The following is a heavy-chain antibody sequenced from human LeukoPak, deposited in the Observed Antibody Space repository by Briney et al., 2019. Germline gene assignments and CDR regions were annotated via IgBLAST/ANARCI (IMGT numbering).Heavy chain of an antibody. V-gene: IGHV3-23*01. CDR1: GFSFSTYV. D-gene: IGHD1-26*01. J-gene: IGHJ6*03. CDR3: AKRGSTSGDYYYSYMDV. Sequence: GGSLRLSCAASGFSFSTYVMNWVRQAPAKGLEWVSSISATGTTTVYADSVRGRFAISRDNSKNTLYLQMSSLRAEDTAVYYCAKRGSTSGDYYYSYMDVWGKGATVTVSS. CDR2: ISATGTTT.